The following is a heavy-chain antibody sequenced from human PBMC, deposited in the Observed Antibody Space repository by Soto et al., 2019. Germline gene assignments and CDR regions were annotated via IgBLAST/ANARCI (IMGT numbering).Heavy chain of an antibody. D-gene: IGHD6-19*01. CDR2: IRSKANSYAT. CDR1: GFTFSGSA. CDR3: TREASIAVAGTWWFDP. Sequence: GGSLRLSCAASGFTFSGSAMHWVRQASGKGLEWVGRIRSKANSYATAYAASVKGRFTISRDDSKNTAYLQMNSLKTEDTAVYYCTREASIAVAGTWWFDPWGQGTLVTVSS. J-gene: IGHJ5*02. V-gene: IGHV3-73*01.